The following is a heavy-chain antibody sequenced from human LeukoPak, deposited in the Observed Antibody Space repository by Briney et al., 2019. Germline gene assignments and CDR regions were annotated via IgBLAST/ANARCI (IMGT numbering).Heavy chain of an antibody. J-gene: IGHJ5*02. Sequence: GTSLRLSCAASGFTFTGYGFHLVRQAPGKGLEWVAVIWYDGTNKYYADSVKGRFIISRDNSKNTLYLQMNSLRAEDTAVYYCAKDGSGGGWKWFDPWGQGTLVTVSS. V-gene: IGHV3-33*06. CDR1: GFTFTGYG. D-gene: IGHD2-15*01. CDR2: IWYDGTNK. CDR3: AKDGSGGGWKWFDP.